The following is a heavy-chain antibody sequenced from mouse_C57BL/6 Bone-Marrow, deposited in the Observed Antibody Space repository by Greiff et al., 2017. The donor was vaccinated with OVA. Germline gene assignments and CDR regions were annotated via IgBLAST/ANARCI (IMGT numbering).Heavy chain of an antibody. D-gene: IGHD3-2*02. Sequence: VQLQQSGPELVKPGASVKISCKASGYSFTGYYMNWVKQSPEKSLEWIGEINPSTGGTTYNQKFKAKATLTVDKSSSTAYMQLKSLTSEDSAVYYCARRDSSAWVAYWGQGTLVTVSA. CDR2: INPSTGGT. CDR1: GYSFTGYY. J-gene: IGHJ3*01. CDR3: ARRDSSAWVAY. V-gene: IGHV1-42*01.